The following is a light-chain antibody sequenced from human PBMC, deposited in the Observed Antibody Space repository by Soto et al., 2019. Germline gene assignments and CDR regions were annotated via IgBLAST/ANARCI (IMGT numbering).Light chain of an antibody. CDR1: QSIGSD. J-gene: IGKJ1*01. Sequence: DIQMTQSPSSLSASVGDRVTFTCRASQSIGSDLNWYQQKPGKAPSLLIYAAIFLQSGVPSRFRGDGHGTEFTLTISSLQPEDFATYYCQHSHSDPSWTFGQGTKVEIK. V-gene: IGKV1-39*01. CDR3: QHSHSDPSWT. CDR2: AAI.